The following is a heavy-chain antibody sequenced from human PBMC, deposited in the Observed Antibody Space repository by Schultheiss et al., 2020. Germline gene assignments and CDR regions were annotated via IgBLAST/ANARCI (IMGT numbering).Heavy chain of an antibody. CDR3: ARDKRGKQQTYNYYYGMDV. D-gene: IGHD6-13*01. J-gene: IGHJ6*02. CDR2: INHSGST. CDR1: GGSFSGYY. V-gene: IGHV4-34*01. Sequence: SETLSLTCAVYGGSFSGYYWSWIRQPPGKGLEWIGEINHSGSTNYNPSLKSRVTISVDTSKNQFSLKLSSVTAADTAVYYCARDKRGKQQTYNYYYGMDVWGQGTTVTVSS.